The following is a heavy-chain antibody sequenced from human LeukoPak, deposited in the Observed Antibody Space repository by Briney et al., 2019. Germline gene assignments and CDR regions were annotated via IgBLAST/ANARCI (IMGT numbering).Heavy chain of an antibody. V-gene: IGHV3-23*01. J-gene: IGHJ4*02. D-gene: IGHD5-24*01. CDR2: IVGRGGIT. Sequence: PGGSLRLSCAASGFTFSSYAMSWVRQAPGKGLEWVSTIVGRGGITYYADSVKGRFTISRDNSKNTLYLQLNSLRAEDTAVYYCAKDDRWLQFCCWGQGTLVTVSS. CDR3: AKDDRWLQFCC. CDR1: GFTFSSYA.